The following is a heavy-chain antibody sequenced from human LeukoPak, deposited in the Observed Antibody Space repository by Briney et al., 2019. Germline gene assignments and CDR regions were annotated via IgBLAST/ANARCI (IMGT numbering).Heavy chain of an antibody. D-gene: IGHD1-26*01. Sequence: LSLTCTVSGGSISSSTYYMSWIRQAPGKGLEWVSYISSSGSTIYYADSVKGRFTISRDNAKNSLYLQMNSLRAEDTAVYYCARDRGSYVFDYWGQGTLVTVSS. V-gene: IGHV3-11*04. J-gene: IGHJ4*02. CDR1: GGSISSSTYY. CDR2: ISSSGSTI. CDR3: ARDRGSYVFDY.